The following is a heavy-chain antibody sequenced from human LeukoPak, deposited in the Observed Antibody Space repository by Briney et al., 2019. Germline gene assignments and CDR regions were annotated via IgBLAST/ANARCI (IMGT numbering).Heavy chain of an antibody. J-gene: IGHJ4*02. Sequence: PGRSLRLSCAASGFTFSSYAMHWVRQAPGKGLEWVAVISYDGSNKYYADSVKGRFTISRDNSKNTLYLQMNSLRAEDTAVYYCARDNGRYCSGGSCYSDGNDHWGQGTLVTVSS. D-gene: IGHD2-15*01. CDR2: ISYDGSNK. CDR1: GFTFSSYA. CDR3: ARDNGRYCSGGSCYSDGNDH. V-gene: IGHV3-30-3*01.